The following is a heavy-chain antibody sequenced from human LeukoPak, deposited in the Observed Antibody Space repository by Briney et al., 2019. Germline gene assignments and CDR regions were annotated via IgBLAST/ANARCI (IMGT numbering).Heavy chain of an antibody. J-gene: IGHJ4*02. Sequence: SETLSLTCAVYGGSFSGYYWNCIRQSPGKGLEWIGEISHSGRTIYNPSLKSRVTISVDMSMNQFSLRLSSVTAADTAVYYCARLDDEVGIDYWGQGTLVTVSS. V-gene: IGHV4-34*01. CDR1: GGSFSGYY. D-gene: IGHD1-26*01. CDR3: ARLDDEVGIDY. CDR2: ISHSGRT.